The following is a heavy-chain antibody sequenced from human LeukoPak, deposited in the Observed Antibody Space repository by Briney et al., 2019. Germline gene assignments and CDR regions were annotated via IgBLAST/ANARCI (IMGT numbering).Heavy chain of an antibody. CDR1: GYTFTSYG. Sequence: ASVKVSCKASGYTFTSYGINWVRQAPGQGLEWMGWMNPNSGNTGYAQKFQGRVTITRNTSISTAYMELSSLRSEDTAVYYCARGVADYYGSGSYYTGSRSRNWFDPWGQGTLVTVSS. CDR3: ARGVADYYGSGSYYTGSRSRNWFDP. V-gene: IGHV1-8*03. CDR2: MNPNSGNT. D-gene: IGHD3-10*01. J-gene: IGHJ5*02.